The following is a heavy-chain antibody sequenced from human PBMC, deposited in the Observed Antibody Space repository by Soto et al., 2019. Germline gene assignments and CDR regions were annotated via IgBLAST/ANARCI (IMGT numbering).Heavy chain of an antibody. Sequence: EVQLVESGGGLVQPGGSLRLSCEASGFTFSGYWMSWVRQSPGKGLDWVANINLYGSEKYYADSVKGRFTISRDNAKNSLYLQMNSLRAEDTAVYYCARDVSETWGQETLVTVSS. V-gene: IGHV3-7*05. D-gene: IGHD6-19*01. CDR1: GFTFSGYW. J-gene: IGHJ5*02. CDR2: INLYGSEK. CDR3: ARDVSET.